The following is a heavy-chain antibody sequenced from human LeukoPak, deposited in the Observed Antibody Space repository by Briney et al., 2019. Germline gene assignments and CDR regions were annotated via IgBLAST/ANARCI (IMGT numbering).Heavy chain of an antibody. CDR2: IYPGDSDT. CDR1: GYSFSSYW. V-gene: IGHV5-51*01. J-gene: IGHJ3*02. CDR3: ARQISQDYVWGSYRPIDAFDI. Sequence: GESLKISCKGSGYSFSSYWIGWVRQMPGKGLEWMGMIYPGDSDTRYSPSFQGQVTISADKSISTAYLQWSSLKASDTAMYYCARQISQDYVWGSYRPIDAFDIWGQGTMVTVSS. D-gene: IGHD3-16*02.